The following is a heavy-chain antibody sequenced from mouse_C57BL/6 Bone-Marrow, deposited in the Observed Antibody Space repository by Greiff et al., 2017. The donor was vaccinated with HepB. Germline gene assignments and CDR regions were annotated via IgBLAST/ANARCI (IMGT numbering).Heavy chain of an antibody. J-gene: IGHJ4*01. CDR3: ASQYYYGSSYLAMDY. Sequence: VQRVESGPGLVAPSQSLSITCTVSGFSLTSYAISWVRQPPGKGLEWLGVIWTGGGTNYNSALKSRLSISKDNSKSQVFLKMNSLQTDDTARYYCASQYYYGSSYLAMDYWGQGTSVTVSS. CDR1: GFSLTSYA. V-gene: IGHV2-9-1*01. D-gene: IGHD1-1*01. CDR2: IWTGGGT.